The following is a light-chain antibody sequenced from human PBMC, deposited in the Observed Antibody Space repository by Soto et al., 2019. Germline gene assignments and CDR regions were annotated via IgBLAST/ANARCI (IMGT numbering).Light chain of an antibody. V-gene: IGLV1-44*01. Sequence: QSVRTEPASASGIPGDGVTISSSGSSSNIGSNSVNWYQQFPGTAPKLLIYSNNQRPSGVPDRFSGSKSGTSASLAISGLQSEDEADYYCAAWDDSLNVVIFGGGTKVTVL. J-gene: IGLJ2*01. CDR3: AAWDDSLNVVI. CDR1: SSNIGSNS. CDR2: SNN.